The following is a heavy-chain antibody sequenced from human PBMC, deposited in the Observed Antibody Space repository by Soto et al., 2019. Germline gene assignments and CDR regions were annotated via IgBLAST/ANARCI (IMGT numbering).Heavy chain of an antibody. V-gene: IGHV3-23*01. Sequence: DVQLLESGGGLVQPGGSLRLSCAASGFTFSDYAMTWVRQAPAKGPEWVSSIGGVGTDRYYADSVKGRFTISRDNSKNTLFLQMSSLRSDDTAVYYCAKDAVPYNGKWDWFDPWGQGTRVTVSS. CDR1: GFTFSDYA. J-gene: IGHJ5*02. CDR2: IGGVGTDR. D-gene: IGHD1-20*01. CDR3: AKDAVPYNGKWDWFDP.